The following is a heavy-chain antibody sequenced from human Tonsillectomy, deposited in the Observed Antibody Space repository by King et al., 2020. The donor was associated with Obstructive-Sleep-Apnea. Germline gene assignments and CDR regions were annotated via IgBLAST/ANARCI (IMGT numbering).Heavy chain of an antibody. CDR3: AKDVDGQGWLQSMGFDY. Sequence: VQLVESGGVVVQPGGSLRLSCAASGFTFDDYAMHWVRQAPGKGLEWVSLISWDGGNTYYADSVKGRFPISRDNSKNSLYLQMNSLRTEDTALYYCAKDVDGQGWLQSMGFDYWGQGTLVTVSS. V-gene: IGHV3-43D*03. CDR1: GFTFDDYA. D-gene: IGHD5-24*01. CDR2: ISWDGGNT. J-gene: IGHJ4*02.